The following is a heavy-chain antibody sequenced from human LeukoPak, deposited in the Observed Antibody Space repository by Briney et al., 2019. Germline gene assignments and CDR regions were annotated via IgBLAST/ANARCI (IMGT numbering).Heavy chain of an antibody. CDR2: IYYSGSA. D-gene: IGHD5-24*01. V-gene: IGHV4-59*01. J-gene: IGHJ5*02. CDR3: ARVWLHDNWFDP. Sequence: SETPSLTCTVSGASISSYYWSWIRQHPGKRLEWIGYIYYSGSANYNPSLKSRVTISVDTSKNQFSLKLSSVTAADTAVYYCARVWLHDNWFDPWGQGTLVTVSS. CDR1: GASISSYY.